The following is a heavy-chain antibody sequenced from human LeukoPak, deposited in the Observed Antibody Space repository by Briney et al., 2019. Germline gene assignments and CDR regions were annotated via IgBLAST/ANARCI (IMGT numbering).Heavy chain of an antibody. CDR3: ATLAAAGRFDY. V-gene: IGHV4-38-2*01. Sequence: SETLSLTCAVSGYSINSGYYWGWIRQPPGKGLEWIGSIYHSGSTYYNPSLKSRVTISVDRSKNQFSLRLSSMTAADTAVYYCATLAAAGRFDYWGQGTLVTVSS. J-gene: IGHJ4*02. CDR2: IYHSGST. CDR1: GYSINSGYY. D-gene: IGHD6-13*01.